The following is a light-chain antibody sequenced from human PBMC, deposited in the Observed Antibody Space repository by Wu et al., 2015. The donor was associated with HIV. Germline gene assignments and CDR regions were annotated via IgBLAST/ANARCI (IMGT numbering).Light chain of an antibody. Sequence: EIVLTQSPATLSLSPGERATLSCRASQSVSTYLAWYQQKPGQAPRLLIYDASNRATGIPGRFSGSGSGTDFTLTISGLQPEDFVLYYCQQRSDWPRTFGQGTMVEIK. J-gene: IGKJ1*01. CDR1: QSVSTY. V-gene: IGKV3-11*01. CDR2: DAS. CDR3: QQRSDWPRT.